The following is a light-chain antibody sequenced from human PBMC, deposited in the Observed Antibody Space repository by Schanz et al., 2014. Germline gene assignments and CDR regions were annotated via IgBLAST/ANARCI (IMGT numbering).Light chain of an antibody. CDR2: PAS. CDR1: QGISSY. Sequence: IQLTQSPSSLSASVGDRVTITCRASQGISSYLAWSQQKPGKAPKLLIYPASTLQSGVPQRLSGGGSGTDFTLTISSLQPEDVAVDYCQQHYSAPLTFGGGTRVE. J-gene: IGKJ4*01. V-gene: IGKV1-9*01. CDR3: QQHYSAPLT.